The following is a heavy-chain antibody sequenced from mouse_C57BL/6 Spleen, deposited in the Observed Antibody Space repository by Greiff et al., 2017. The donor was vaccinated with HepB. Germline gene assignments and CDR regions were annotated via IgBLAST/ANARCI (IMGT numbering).Heavy chain of an antibody. CDR2: IDPSDSYT. J-gene: IGHJ4*01. Sequence: QVQLKQPGAELVRPGTSVKLSCKASGYTFTSYWMHWVKQRPGQGLEWIGVIDPSDSYTNYNQKFKGKATLTVDTSSSTAYMQLSSLTSEDSAVYYCARWVDAMDYWGQGTSVTVSS. CDR3: ARWVDAMDY. CDR1: GYTFTSYW. V-gene: IGHV1-59*01.